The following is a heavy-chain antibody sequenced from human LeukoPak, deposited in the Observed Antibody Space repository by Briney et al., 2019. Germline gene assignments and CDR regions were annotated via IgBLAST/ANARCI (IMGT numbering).Heavy chain of an antibody. Sequence: GGSLRLSCAASGFTFDDYAMHWVRQAPVKGLEWVSGISWNSGSIGYADSVKGRFTISRDNAKNSLYLQMNSLRAEDTALYYCAKDTRVTYDAFDIWGQGTMVTVSS. J-gene: IGHJ3*02. CDR1: GFTFDDYA. CDR3: AKDTRVTYDAFDI. V-gene: IGHV3-9*01. D-gene: IGHD2-21*02. CDR2: ISWNSGSI.